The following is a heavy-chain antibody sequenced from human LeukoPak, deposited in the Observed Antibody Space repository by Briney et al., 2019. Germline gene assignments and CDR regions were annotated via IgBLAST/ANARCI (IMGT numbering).Heavy chain of an antibody. Sequence: GGSLRLSCVASGFTFSSHWMSWVRQAPGKGLEWVATIKQEGSEKYYVDSVKGRFTISRDKAKNSLYLQMNSLRAEDTAVYYCARDYWSEIVLEPAFDYWGQGTLVTVSS. CDR1: GFTFSSHW. CDR3: ARDYWSEIVLEPAFDY. J-gene: IGHJ4*02. V-gene: IGHV3-7*01. D-gene: IGHD2-2*01. CDR2: IKQEGSEK.